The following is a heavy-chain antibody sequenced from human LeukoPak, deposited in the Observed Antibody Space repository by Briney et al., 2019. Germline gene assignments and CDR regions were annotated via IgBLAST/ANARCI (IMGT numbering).Heavy chain of an antibody. J-gene: IGHJ5*02. CDR1: GFTFSTYA. V-gene: IGHV3-23*01. CDR3: AKGKAARLVDWFDP. CDR2: LSGSGGST. Sequence: PGGSLRLSCDASGFTFSTYAMSWVRQAPGEGLEWVSGLSGSGGSTWYADSVKGRFTISRDNSKNTVYLHMNSLRAEDTAVYYCAKGKAARLVDWFDPWGQGTLVTVSS. D-gene: IGHD6-6*01.